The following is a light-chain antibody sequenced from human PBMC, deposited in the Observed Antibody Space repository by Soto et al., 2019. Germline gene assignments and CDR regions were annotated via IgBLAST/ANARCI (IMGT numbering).Light chain of an antibody. J-gene: IGLJ2*01. Sequence: QSALTQPASVSGSPGQSIIISCTGTSSDVGGYNYVSWYQQHPGKAPKLMIYDVSYRPSGVSNRFSGSKSGNTASLTISGLQAEDEADYYCSSYTTTTSLVVFGGGTKVTVL. CDR3: SSYTTTTSLVV. CDR1: SSDVGGYNY. CDR2: DVS. V-gene: IGLV2-14*01.